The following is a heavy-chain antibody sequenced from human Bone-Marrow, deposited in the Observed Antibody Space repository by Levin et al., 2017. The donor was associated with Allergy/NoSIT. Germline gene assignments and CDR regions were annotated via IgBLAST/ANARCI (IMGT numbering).Heavy chain of an antibody. V-gene: IGHV5-51*01. Sequence: GASVKVSCRASGYQFADHWIGWVRQLPGKGLEWMGNIYPGDSETRSSPSFQGQVTISVDKSINTAYLQWDSLSASDTAMYFCARQSDALPPSDGEWVEEHYFDYWGQGTLVTVSS. D-gene: IGHD3-10*01. CDR1: GYQFADHW. J-gene: IGHJ4*02. CDR2: IYPGDSET. CDR3: ARQSDALPPSDGEWVEEHYFDY.